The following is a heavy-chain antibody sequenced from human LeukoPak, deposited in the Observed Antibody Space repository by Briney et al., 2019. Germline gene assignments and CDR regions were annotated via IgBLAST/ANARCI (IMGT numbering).Heavy chain of an antibody. D-gene: IGHD3-9*01. Sequence: SETLSLTCTVSGGSISSDIFYWSWIRQPAGKGLEWIGRIYASGSTTYNSSLKSRVAISIDTSKNQFSLQLTSVTAADTAVYYCARRYRDYYYYYYMDVWGKGTTVTVSS. CDR1: GGSISSDIFY. J-gene: IGHJ6*03. CDR2: IYASGST. CDR3: ARRYRDYYYYYYMDV. V-gene: IGHV4-61*02.